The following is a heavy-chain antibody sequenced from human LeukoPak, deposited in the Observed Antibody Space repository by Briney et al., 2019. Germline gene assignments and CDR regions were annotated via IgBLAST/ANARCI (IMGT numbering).Heavy chain of an antibody. V-gene: IGHV3-66*01. D-gene: IGHD2-2*01. CDR2: IFGDGRT. Sequence: GGSLRLSCAASRITVSSKYMSWVRQVPGKGLQWVSIIFGDGRTFYADSVKGRFTISRDSFENTIYLQMNSLGVEDTALYYCLQYAHWGQGTLVAVSS. CDR3: LQYAH. J-gene: IGHJ4*02. CDR1: RITVSSKY.